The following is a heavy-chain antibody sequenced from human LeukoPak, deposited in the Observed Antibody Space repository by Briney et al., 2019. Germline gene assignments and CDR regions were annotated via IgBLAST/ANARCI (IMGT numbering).Heavy chain of an antibody. Sequence: GGSLRLSCAASGLTVSNNYMSWVRQAPGKGLEWVSVIYSDGSTYYANSVKGRFTISRDNSKNTLDLQMSSLRAEDTAVYYCAQLLDDNPIRWYFALWGRGTLVTVSS. J-gene: IGHJ2*01. CDR2: IYSDGST. CDR1: GLTVSNNY. D-gene: IGHD1-14*01. CDR3: AQLLDDNPIRWYFAL. V-gene: IGHV3-53*01.